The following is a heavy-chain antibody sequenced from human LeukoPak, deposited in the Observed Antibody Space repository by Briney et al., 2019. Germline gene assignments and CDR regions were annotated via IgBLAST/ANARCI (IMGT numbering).Heavy chain of an antibody. J-gene: IGHJ5*02. CDR1: GDSVSSNSAA. CDR3: ARAGVDYYDSNGYPIYYFDP. CDR2: TYYKSKWYN. D-gene: IGHD3-22*01. V-gene: IGHV6-1*01. Sequence: SQTLSLTCAISGDSVSSNSAAWNWIRQSPSRGLEWLGRTYYKSKWYNDYAVSVKSRITVNSDTSKNQFSLQLNSVTPEGTAVYYCARAGVDYYDSNGYPIYYFDPWGQGTLVPVSS.